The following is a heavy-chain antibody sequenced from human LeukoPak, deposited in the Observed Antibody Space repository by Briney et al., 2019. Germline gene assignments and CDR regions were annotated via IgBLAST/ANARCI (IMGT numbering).Heavy chain of an antibody. Sequence: GGSLRLSCAASGFTFSSYSMNWVRQAPGKGLEWVSSISSSSSYIYYADSVKGRFTISRDNAKNSLYLQMNSLRAEDTAVYYCARSGLDYYYYMDVWGEGTTVTVSS. CDR3: ARSGLDYYYYMDV. CDR2: ISSSSSYI. J-gene: IGHJ6*03. D-gene: IGHD3/OR15-3a*01. V-gene: IGHV3-21*01. CDR1: GFTFSSYS.